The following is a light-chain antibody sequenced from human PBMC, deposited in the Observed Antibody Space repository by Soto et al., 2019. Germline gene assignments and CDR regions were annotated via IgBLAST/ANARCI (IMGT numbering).Light chain of an antibody. CDR1: SSDVGGYNY. Sequence: QSALTQPASVSGSPGQSITISCTGTSSDVGGYNYVSWYQQHPGKAPKLMIYDVSNRPSGVSNRFSGSKSGNTASLTISGLQAEDEADYYCSSSSSTRVFGGGTKVTVL. V-gene: IGLV2-14*01. CDR3: SSSSSTRV. J-gene: IGLJ3*02. CDR2: DVS.